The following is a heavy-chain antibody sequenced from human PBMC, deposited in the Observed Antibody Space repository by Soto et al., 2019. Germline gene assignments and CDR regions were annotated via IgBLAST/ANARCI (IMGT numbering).Heavy chain of an antibody. J-gene: IGHJ5*02. CDR1: GGSISSGDYY. CDR3: AGVPLFLDDYEFWFDP. D-gene: IGHD3-3*01. Sequence: SETLSLTCTVSGGSISSGDYYWSWIRQPPGKGLEWIGYIYYSGSTYYKPSLKSRVTISVDTSKNQFSLKLNSVTAADTAVYYCAGVPLFLDDYEFWFDPWGQGTLVTVSS. CDR2: IYYSGST. V-gene: IGHV4-30-4*01.